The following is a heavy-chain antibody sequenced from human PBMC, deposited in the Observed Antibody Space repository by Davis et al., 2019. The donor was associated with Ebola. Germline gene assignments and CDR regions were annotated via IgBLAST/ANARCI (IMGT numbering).Heavy chain of an antibody. CDR1: GFTFSNYN. CDR2: VRQDETEK. Sequence: GESLKISCATSGFTFSNYNMVWVRQAPGKGLEWVANVRQDETEKHYVDSVKGRFTISRDNTKNSIYLQMNSLTVEDTAVYYCATLPGGRGVDVWGPGTTVTVSS. V-gene: IGHV3-7*01. D-gene: IGHD1-26*01. J-gene: IGHJ6*02. CDR3: ATLPGGRGVDV.